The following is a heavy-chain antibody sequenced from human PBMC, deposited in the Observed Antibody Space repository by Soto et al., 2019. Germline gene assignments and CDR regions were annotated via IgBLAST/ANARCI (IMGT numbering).Heavy chain of an antibody. CDR2: IYYGGST. CDR1: GGSMSSGDYS. D-gene: IGHD3-22*01. V-gene: IGHV4-30-2*01. Sequence: SETLSLTCAFSGGSMSSGDYSWNWIRQPPGKGLEWIGYIYYGGSTYNNPSLQSRVTMSLDRSRNQFSLKLNSVTAADTAVYYCARVRREYDNSGPVDYWGQGTLVTVSS. J-gene: IGHJ4*02. CDR3: ARVRREYDNSGPVDY.